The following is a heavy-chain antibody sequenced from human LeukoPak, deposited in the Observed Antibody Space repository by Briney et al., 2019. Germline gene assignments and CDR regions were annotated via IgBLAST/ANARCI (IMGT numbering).Heavy chain of an antibody. D-gene: IGHD4-17*01. J-gene: IGHJ3*02. CDR1: ADSFSSHY. CDR2: ISYIGST. CDR3: ARDLVTVTKGFDI. Sequence: PSETLSLTCPVSADSFSSHYWTWIRQPPGKGLEWIGYISYIGSTNYNPSLKSRVTISIDTSKNQFSLKLSSVTAADTAVYYCARDLVTVTKGFDIWGQGTMVTVSS. V-gene: IGHV4-59*11.